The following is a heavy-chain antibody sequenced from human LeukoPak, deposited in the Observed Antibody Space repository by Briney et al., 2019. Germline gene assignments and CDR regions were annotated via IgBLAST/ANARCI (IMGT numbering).Heavy chain of an antibody. V-gene: IGHV4-39*01. J-gene: IGHJ5*02. D-gene: IGHD6-13*01. Sequence: SETLSLTCTVSSGSISSTSYYWGWIRQPPGKGLEWIGGIIYSGDTYYNPSLKSRVTISVDTTRNQFSLKLTSVTAADTAVYFCGRHLHGSGYVVDRWGQRTLVTVSS. CDR2: IIYSGDT. CDR1: SGSISSTSYY. CDR3: GRHLHGSGYVVDR.